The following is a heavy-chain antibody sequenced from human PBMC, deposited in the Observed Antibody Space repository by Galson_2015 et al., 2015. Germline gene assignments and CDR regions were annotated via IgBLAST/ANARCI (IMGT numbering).Heavy chain of an antibody. CDR3: ARTTVTTLRFDY. CDR2: IFYSGNT. J-gene: IGHJ4*02. Sequence: TLSLTCDVSGGSISSGDYYWSWIRQFPGEGLEWIGYIFYSGNTYYNPSLRSRLTISADTPKNQFSLKLSSVTAADTAVYYCARTTVTTLRFDYWGQGTLATVSS. D-gene: IGHD4-17*01. V-gene: IGHV4-31*11. CDR1: GGSISSGDYY.